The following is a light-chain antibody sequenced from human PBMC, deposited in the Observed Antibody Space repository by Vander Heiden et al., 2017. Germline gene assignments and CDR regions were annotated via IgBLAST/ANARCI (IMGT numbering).Light chain of an antibody. V-gene: IGLV1-44*01. J-gene: IGLJ1*01. CDR2: SNH. CDR1: SSNIGSNT. Sequence: QSVLTQPPSASGTPGQRVTISCSGSSSNIGSNTVNWYQQLPGTAPKLLIYSNHQRPSGVPDRFSGSKSGTSASLAISGLQSEEEADYYCAAWDDSLNGRYVFGTGTKVTVL. CDR3: AAWDDSLNGRYV.